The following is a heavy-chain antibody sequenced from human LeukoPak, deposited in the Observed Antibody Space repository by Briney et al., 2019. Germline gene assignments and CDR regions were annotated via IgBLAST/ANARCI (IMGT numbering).Heavy chain of an antibody. CDR1: VDSISSYY. D-gene: IGHD3-22*01. J-gene: IGHJ5*02. Sequence: SETLSLTCTLSVDSISSYYWSWIRQPPGKGLEWIGYIYYSGSTNYNASLKSRVTISVDTSKNQFSLKLSSVTAADTAVYYCARQSGYPPYNWFDPWGQGTLVTVSS. V-gene: IGHV4-59*08. CDR2: IYYSGST. CDR3: ARQSGYPPYNWFDP.